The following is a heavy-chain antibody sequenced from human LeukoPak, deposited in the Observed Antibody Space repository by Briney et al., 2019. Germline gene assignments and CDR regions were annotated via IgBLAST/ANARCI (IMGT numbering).Heavy chain of an antibody. CDR1: GFDFTNAW. V-gene: IGHV3-15*01. CDR2: IKSKFDGGTT. CDR3: TTDFSHFDFSSGYYSY. Sequence: GGSLRLSCAASGFDFTNAWMVWVPQAPGKGREWVVLIKSKFDGGTTDFAAPVRGRFTISRDDLTRTLYLQMNSLKTEDTGVYYCTTDFSHFDFSSGYYSYWGQGSLVTVSS. J-gene: IGHJ4*02. D-gene: IGHD3-3*01.